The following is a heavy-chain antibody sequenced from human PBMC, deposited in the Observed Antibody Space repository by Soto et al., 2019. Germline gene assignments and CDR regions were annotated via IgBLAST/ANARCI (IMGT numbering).Heavy chain of an antibody. CDR1: GFTFSSYG. CDR2: ISYDGSNK. CDR3: AKDGDYDYVWGSYRPAKLDY. Sequence: PGGSLRLSCAASGFTFSSYGMHWVRQAPGKGLEWVAVISYDGSNKYYADSVKGRFTISRDNSKNTLYLQMNSLRAEDTAVYYCAKDGDYDYVWGSYRPAKLDYWGQGTLVTVSS. J-gene: IGHJ4*02. V-gene: IGHV3-30*18. D-gene: IGHD3-16*02.